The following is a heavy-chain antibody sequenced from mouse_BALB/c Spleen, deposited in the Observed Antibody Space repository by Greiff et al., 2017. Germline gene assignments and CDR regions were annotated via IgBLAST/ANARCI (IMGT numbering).Heavy chain of an antibody. CDR1: GYNFTSYW. CDR2: IYPGSGST. Sequence: VQLQQPGAELVKPGPSVTLSCKASGYNFTSYWINWVMLRPGQGLEWIGDIYPGSGSTNYNEKFKGKATLTLDTSSSTAYRQLSSLASEDSALYYCARGANPAWFAYWGQGTLVTVSA. D-gene: IGHD1-1*01. V-gene: IGHV1-55*01. CDR3: ARGANPAWFAY. J-gene: IGHJ3*01.